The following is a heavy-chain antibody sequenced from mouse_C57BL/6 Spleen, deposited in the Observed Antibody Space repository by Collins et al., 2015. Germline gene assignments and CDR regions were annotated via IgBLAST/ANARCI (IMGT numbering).Heavy chain of an antibody. Sequence: EVQLVESGGGLVKPGGSLKLSCAASGFAFSSYDMSWVRQTPEKRLEWVAYISSGGGSTYYPDTVKGRFTISRDNAKNTLYLQMSSLKSEDTAMYYCARDYDHDWGYFDVWGAGTTVTVSS. CDR1: GFAFSSYD. CDR3: ARDYDHDWGYFDV. CDR2: ISSGGGST. J-gene: IGHJ1*01. D-gene: IGHD2-4*01. V-gene: IGHV5-12-1*01.